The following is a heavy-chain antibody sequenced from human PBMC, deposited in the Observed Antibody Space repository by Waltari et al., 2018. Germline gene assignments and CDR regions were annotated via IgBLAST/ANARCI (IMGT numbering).Heavy chain of an antibody. CDR1: GGSISSYY. V-gene: IGHV4-59*01. J-gene: IGHJ6*02. CDR3: ARDYYYDSSGAGYGMDV. Sequence: QVQLQESGPGLVKPSETLSLTCTVSGGSISSYYWSWIRQPPGKGLEWIGYIYYSGSTNYNPSLKSRVTISVDTSKSQFSLKLSSVTAADTAVYYCARDYYYDSSGAGYGMDVWGQGTTVTVSS. CDR2: IYYSGST. D-gene: IGHD3-22*01.